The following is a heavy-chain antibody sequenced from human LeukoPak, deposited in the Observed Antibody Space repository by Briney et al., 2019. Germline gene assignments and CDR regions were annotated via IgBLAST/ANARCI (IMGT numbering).Heavy chain of an antibody. J-gene: IGHJ6*03. CDR3: ARAGPPDYYYYYMDV. CDR1: GYTFTGYY. Sequence: ASVKVSCKASGYTFTGYYMHWVRQAPGQGLEWMGWINPNSGGTNYAQKFQGRVTMTRDTSICTAYMELSRLRSDDTAVYYCARAGPPDYYYYYMDVWGKGTTVTVSS. CDR2: INPNSGGT. V-gene: IGHV1-2*02.